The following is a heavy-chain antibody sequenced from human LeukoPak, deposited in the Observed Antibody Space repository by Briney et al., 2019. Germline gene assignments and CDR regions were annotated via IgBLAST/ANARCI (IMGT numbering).Heavy chain of an antibody. CDR1: GFTFSRYG. Sequence: GGSLRLSCAASGFTFSRYGMHWVRQAPGKGLEWVAVIWYDGSNKYYADSVKGRFTISRDNSKNTLYLQMDSLRAEDTAVYYCAKDKNVWGSYLTYYCDYWGQGTLVTVSS. J-gene: IGHJ4*02. CDR2: IWYDGSNK. CDR3: AKDKNVWGSYLTYYCDY. D-gene: IGHD3-16*02. V-gene: IGHV3-33*06.